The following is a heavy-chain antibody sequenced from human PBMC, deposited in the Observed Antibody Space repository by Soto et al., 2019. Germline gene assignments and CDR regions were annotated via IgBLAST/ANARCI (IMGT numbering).Heavy chain of an antibody. CDR1: GGTFSSYS. V-gene: IGHV1-69*13. Sequence: SVKVSCKASGGTFSSYSISWVRQAPGQGLEWMGGIIPIFGTANYAQKFQGRVTITADESTSTAYMELSSLRSEDTAVYYCAIEWVRYYYGMDVWGQGTTVTVSS. CDR3: AIEWVRYYYGMDV. J-gene: IGHJ6*02. CDR2: IIPIFGTA. D-gene: IGHD1-26*01.